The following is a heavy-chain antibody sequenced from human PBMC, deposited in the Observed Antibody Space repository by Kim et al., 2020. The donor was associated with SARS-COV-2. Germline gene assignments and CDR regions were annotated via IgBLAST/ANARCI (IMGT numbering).Heavy chain of an antibody. V-gene: IGHV3-74*01. CDR2: INSDGSST. CDR3: ARDLGLDYYGPGSYYRNYGMDV. Sequence: GGSLRLSCAASGFTFSSYWMHWVRQAPGKGLVWVSRINSDGSSTSYADSVKGRFTISRDNAKNTLYLQMNSLRAEDTAVYYCARDLGLDYYGPGSYYRNYGMDVWGQGTTVTVSS. D-gene: IGHD3-10*01. J-gene: IGHJ6*02. CDR1: GFTFSSYW.